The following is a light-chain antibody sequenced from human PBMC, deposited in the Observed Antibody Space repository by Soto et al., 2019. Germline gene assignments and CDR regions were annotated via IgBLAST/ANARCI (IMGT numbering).Light chain of an antibody. CDR1: QSVSSNF. CDR2: GAS. CDR3: QHRSNWPLT. J-gene: IGKJ4*01. Sequence: EIVLTQSPGTLSLSPGERATLSCRASQSVSSNFLAWYQEKLGQAPRLLIYGASKRDTGIPDRFSGSGSGTDFALTIIRLEPEDFAVYYCQHRSNWPLTFGGGTKVEIK. V-gene: IGKV3D-20*02.